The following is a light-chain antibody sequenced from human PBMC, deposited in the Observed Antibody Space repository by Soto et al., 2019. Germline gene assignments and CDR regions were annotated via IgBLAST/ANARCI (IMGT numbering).Light chain of an antibody. V-gene: IGLV2-8*01. CDR1: SSDVGGYKY. CDR2: EIN. CDR3: CSYAGTYYV. Sequence: QSALSQPPSAAGSPGQSVTFSCTGSSSDVGGYKYVSWYQQHPGKAPKIIIYEINIRSSGVPDRFWGSKSGNTASLTISGLQAEDEAEYYCCSYAGTYYVFGTGTKLTVL. J-gene: IGLJ1*01.